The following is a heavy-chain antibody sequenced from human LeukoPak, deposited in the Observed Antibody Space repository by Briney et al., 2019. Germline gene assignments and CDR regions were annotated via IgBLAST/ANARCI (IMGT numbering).Heavy chain of an antibody. CDR2: ISAYNGNT. J-gene: IGHJ6*02. V-gene: IGHV1-18*01. CDR3: ARDGVKIGSYYYGMDV. D-gene: IGHD3-3*01. CDR1: GYTFTSYG. Sequence: ASVKVFCKASGYTFTSYGISWVRQAPGQGLEWMGWISAYNGNTNYAQKLQGRVTMTTDTSTSTAYMELRSLRSDDTAVYYCARDGVKIGSYYYGMDVWGQGTTVTVSS.